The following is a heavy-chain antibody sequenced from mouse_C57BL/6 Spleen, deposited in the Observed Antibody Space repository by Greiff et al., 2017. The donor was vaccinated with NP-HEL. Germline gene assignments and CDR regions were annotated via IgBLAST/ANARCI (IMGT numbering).Heavy chain of an antibody. V-gene: IGHV5-4*03. CDR2: ISDGGSYT. CDR3: ARVVTGSYAMDY. CDR1: GFTFSSYA. D-gene: IGHD2-5*01. J-gene: IGHJ4*01. Sequence: EVMLVESGGGLVKPGGSLKLSCAASGFTFSSYAMSWVRQTPEKRLEWVATISDGGSYTYYPDNVKGRFTISRDNAKNNLYLQMSHLKSEDTAMYYCARVVTGSYAMDYWGQGTSVTVSS.